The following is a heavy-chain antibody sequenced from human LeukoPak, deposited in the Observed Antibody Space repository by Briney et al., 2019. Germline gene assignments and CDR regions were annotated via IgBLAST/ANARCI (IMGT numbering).Heavy chain of an antibody. CDR3: TRLGGDWHFDY. Sequence: GGSLRLSCAASGFTFSSVEVKWVRQAPGKGLEWLSYINYSGSTTDYADSVKGRFTISRDNAKNSLYLQMNTLRAEDTAVYYCTRLGGDWHFDYWGQGTRVTVSS. V-gene: IGHV3-48*03. CDR2: INYSGSTT. J-gene: IGHJ4*02. D-gene: IGHD2-21*02. CDR1: GFTFSSVE.